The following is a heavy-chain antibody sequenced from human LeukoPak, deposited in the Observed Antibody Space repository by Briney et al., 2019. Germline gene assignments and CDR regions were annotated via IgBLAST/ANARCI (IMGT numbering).Heavy chain of an antibody. CDR2: IRYDGSNK. CDR1: GFTFSSYG. J-gene: IGHJ6*03. CDR3: AREPYSNYYYYYMDV. Sequence: GGSLRLSCAASGFTFSSYGMHWVRQAPGKGLEWVAFIRYDGSNKYYADSVKGRFTISRDNSKNTLYLQMNSLRAEDTAVYYCAREPYSNYYYYYMDVWGKGTTVTVSS. D-gene: IGHD4-11*01. V-gene: IGHV3-30*02.